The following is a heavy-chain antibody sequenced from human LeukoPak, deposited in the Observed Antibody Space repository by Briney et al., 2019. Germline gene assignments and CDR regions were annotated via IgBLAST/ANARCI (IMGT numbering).Heavy chain of an antibody. D-gene: IGHD6-6*01. CDR1: GGSISSYY. V-gene: IGHV4-59*01. Sequence: KPSETLSLTCTVSGGSISSYYWSWIRQPPGKGLEWIGYIYYSGSTNYNPSLKSRVTISVDTSKNQFSLKLSSVTAADTAVYYCAKTGSTIAARPPDYWGQGSLVTVSP. J-gene: IGHJ4*02. CDR2: IYYSGST. CDR3: AKTGSTIAARPPDY.